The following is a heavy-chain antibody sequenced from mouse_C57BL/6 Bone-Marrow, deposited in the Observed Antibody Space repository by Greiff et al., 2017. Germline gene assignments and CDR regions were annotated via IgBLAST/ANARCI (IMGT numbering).Heavy chain of an antibody. V-gene: IGHV1-69*01. Sequence: QVQLQQSGAELVMPGASVKLSCKASGYTFTSYWMHWVKQRPGQGLEWIGEIDPSDSYTNYNQKFKGKSTFTVDKSSSTAYMQLSSLTSEDSAVYYGARDWYFDYWGQGTTLTVSS. CDR2: IDPSDSYT. CDR1: GYTFTSYW. J-gene: IGHJ2*01. D-gene: IGHD4-1*01. CDR3: ARDWYFDY.